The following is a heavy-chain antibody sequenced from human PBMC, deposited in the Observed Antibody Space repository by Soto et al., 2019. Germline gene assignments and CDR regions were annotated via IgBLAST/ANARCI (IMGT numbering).Heavy chain of an antibody. D-gene: IGHD4-4*01. Sequence: QVQLVESGGGVVQPGRSLRLSCAASGFTFSSYAMHWVRQAPGKWLEWVAVISYDGSNKYYADSVKGRFTISRYNSKNTLYLQMNRLRTEDTAVYYWARPLWRDDYNWGYFDLWGLGTLVTVSS. V-gene: IGHV3-30-3*01. CDR2: ISYDGSNK. CDR3: ARPLWRDDYNWGYFDL. J-gene: IGHJ2*01. CDR1: GFTFSSYA.